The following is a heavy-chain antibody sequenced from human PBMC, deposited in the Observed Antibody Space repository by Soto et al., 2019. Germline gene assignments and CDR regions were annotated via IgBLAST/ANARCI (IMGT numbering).Heavy chain of an antibody. CDR1: GNTVSTYW. CDR2: IDPSDSYI. Sequence: GESLKISCKVSGNTVSTYWINWVRQMPGKGLEWMGRIDPSDSYINYSPPFQGHVTISADKSISTAYLQWSSLKASDTAMYYCVYPRATIFGVVPHGFEIWSQGTRVTVSS. D-gene: IGHD3-3*01. V-gene: IGHV5-10-1*01. J-gene: IGHJ3*02. CDR3: VYPRATIFGVVPHGFEI.